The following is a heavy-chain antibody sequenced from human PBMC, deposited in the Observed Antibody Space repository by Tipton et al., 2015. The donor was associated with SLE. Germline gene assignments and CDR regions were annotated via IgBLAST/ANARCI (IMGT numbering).Heavy chain of an antibody. CDR1: GFTLSHFH. D-gene: IGHD3-10*01. J-gene: IGHJ4*02. CDR2: ISSSSSYI. Sequence: GSLRLSCAASGFTLSHFHMSGVRQAPGKGLEWVSSISSSSSYIYYADSVKGRFTISRDNAKNTLYLELSSLRAEDTATYYCAKDPGGPFDHWGQGTLVTVSS. V-gene: IGHV3-21*04. CDR3: AKDPGGPFDH.